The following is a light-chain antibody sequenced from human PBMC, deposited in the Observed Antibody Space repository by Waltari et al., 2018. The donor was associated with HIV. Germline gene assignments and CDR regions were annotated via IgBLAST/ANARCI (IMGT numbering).Light chain of an antibody. CDR1: SSNIGRNY. CDR2: QNM. J-gene: IGLJ1*01. CDR3: AAWNDRLSGYV. Sequence: QSVLTQPPSASGTPGQRVTISCSGSSSNIGRNYVYWYQQLPGTAPKHLIFQNMQRPSGVPDRFPGSKSGTSASLAISGLRSEDEADYYCAAWNDRLSGYVFGTGTKVTV. V-gene: IGLV1-47*01.